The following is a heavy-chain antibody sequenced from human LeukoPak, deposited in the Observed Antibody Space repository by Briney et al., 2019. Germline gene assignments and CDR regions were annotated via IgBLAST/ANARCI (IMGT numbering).Heavy chain of an antibody. Sequence: ASVKVSCKASGYTFTSYGISWVRQAPGQGLEWMGWISAYNGNTNYAQKLQGRITMTTDTSTSTAYMELRSLKSDDTAVYYCARDGPTLRYFDWLLFWDDAFDIWGQGTMVTVSS. J-gene: IGHJ3*02. CDR1: GYTFTSYG. D-gene: IGHD3-9*01. CDR2: ISAYNGNT. CDR3: ARDGPTLRYFDWLLFWDDAFDI. V-gene: IGHV1-18*01.